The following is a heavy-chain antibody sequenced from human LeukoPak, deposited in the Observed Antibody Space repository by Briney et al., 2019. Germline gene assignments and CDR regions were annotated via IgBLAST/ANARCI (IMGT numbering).Heavy chain of an antibody. CDR3: ARDRWRGLGYCSSTSCYLLDY. Sequence: GGSLRLSCAASGFTFSSYAMHWVRQAPGKGLEWVAVISYDGSNKYYADSVKGRFTISRDNSKNTLYLQMNSLRAEDTAVYYCARDRWRGLGYCSSTSCYLLDYWGQGTLVTVSS. J-gene: IGHJ4*02. CDR1: GFTFSSYA. D-gene: IGHD2-2*01. V-gene: IGHV3-30-3*01. CDR2: ISYDGSNK.